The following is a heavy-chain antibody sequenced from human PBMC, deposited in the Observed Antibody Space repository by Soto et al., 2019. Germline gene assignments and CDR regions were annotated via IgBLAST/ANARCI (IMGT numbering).Heavy chain of an antibody. CDR3: ANRRLTDGFIFVPYYSYYGLDV. D-gene: IGHD3-16*01. CDR2: ISGTSDYI. J-gene: IGHJ6*02. Sequence: EVRLEESGGNLVKPGGSLRLSCTASGFTFNSYSISWVRQAPGKGLEWVSSISGTSDYIYYADSVKGRFTISRDNAKNSLYLQMNSLRAEDTAVYYCANRRLTDGFIFVPYYSYYGLDVWGHGTTVTVSS. V-gene: IGHV3-21*02. CDR1: GFTFNSYS.